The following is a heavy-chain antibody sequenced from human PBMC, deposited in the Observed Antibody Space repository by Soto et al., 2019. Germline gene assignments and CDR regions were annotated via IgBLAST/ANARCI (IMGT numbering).Heavy chain of an antibody. CDR1: GGSFGGYY. CDR2: INHSGST. Sequence: SETLSLTCAVYGGSFGGYYWSWIRQPPGKGLEWIGEINHSGSTNYNPSLKSRVTISVDTSKNQFSLKLSSVTAADTAVYYCARGGGGYGSGMADRFDPWGQGTLVTVSS. CDR3: ARGGGGYGSGMADRFDP. J-gene: IGHJ5*02. D-gene: IGHD3-10*01. V-gene: IGHV4-34*01.